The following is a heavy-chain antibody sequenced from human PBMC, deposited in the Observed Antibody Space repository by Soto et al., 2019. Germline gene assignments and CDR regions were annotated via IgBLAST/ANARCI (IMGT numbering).Heavy chain of an antibody. V-gene: IGHV4-39*01. CDR2: IYYSGST. D-gene: IGHD2-15*01. CDR1: GGSISSSSYY. J-gene: IGHJ4*02. CDR3: ARHTPAISTSDH. Sequence: QLQLQESGPGLVKPSETLSLTCTVSGGSISSSSYYWGWIRQPPGKGLEWIGSIYYSGSTYYNPSLKSRVTISVDTSKNQFSLKLSSLTAADTAVYHCARHTPAISTSDHWDQGTLVTVSS.